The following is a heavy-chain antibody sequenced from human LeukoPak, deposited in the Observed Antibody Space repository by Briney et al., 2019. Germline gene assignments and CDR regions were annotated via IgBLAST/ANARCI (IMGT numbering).Heavy chain of an antibody. CDR1: GFSFWNYA. CDR2: ISGTGGAT. D-gene: IGHD2-21*01. V-gene: IGHV3-23*01. J-gene: IGHJ5*01. CDR3: VKDPRDTYGTNWFVS. Sequence: PGGSLRLSCVASGFSFWNYAMSWVGQAPGKGLQWVSQISGTGGATWYAGFARDRFTISRDNSKKTLYLQMSGLRVKGTAMYYCVKDPRDTYGTNWFVSWGQGTLLIVSS.